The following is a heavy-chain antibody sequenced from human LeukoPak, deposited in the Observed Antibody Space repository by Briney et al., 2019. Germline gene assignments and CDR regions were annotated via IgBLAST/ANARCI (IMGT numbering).Heavy chain of an antibody. D-gene: IGHD3-22*01. V-gene: IGHV4-59*01. Sequence: SETLSLTCTVSGGSISSYYWSWIRQPPGKGLEWIGYIYYSGSTNYNLSLKSRVTISVDTSKNQFSLKLSSVTAADTAVYYCARGPYDSSGYYYDYYYYYGMDVWGQGTTVTVSS. J-gene: IGHJ6*02. CDR2: IYYSGST. CDR3: ARGPYDSSGYYYDYYYYYGMDV. CDR1: GGSISSYY.